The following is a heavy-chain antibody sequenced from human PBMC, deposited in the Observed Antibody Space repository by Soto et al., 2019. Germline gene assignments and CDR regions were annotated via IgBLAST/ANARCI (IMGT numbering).Heavy chain of an antibody. CDR3: AKTRDRYCSGGSCYLNWFDP. CDR1: GLTFSSYW. D-gene: IGHD2-15*01. J-gene: IGHJ5*02. Sequence: GGSLRLSCAASGLTFSSYWMTWVRQAPGKGLEWVANIKQDGSEKYYVDSVKGRFTISRDNAKNSLYLQMNSLRAEDTAVYYCAKTRDRYCSGGSCYLNWFDPWGQGTLVTVSS. CDR2: IKQDGSEK. V-gene: IGHV3-7*03.